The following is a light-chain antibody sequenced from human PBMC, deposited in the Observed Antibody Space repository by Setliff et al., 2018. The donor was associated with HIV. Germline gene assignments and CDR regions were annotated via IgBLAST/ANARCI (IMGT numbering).Light chain of an antibody. V-gene: IGLV2-11*01. J-gene: IGLJ1*01. CDR2: DVS. CDR1: SSDVGGYNY. CDR3: CSYAGNAYV. Sequence: QSALTQPRSVSGSPGQSVTISCTGTSSDVGGYNYVSWYHQHPGKAPKLMISDVSKRPSGVPDRFSGSKSGNTASLTISGLQAEDEANYYCCSYAGNAYVFGAGTKVTVL.